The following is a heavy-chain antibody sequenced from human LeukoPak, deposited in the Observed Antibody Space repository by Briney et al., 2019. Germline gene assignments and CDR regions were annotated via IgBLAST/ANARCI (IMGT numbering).Heavy chain of an antibody. CDR2: ISAGGGST. Sequence: GGSLRLSCAASGFTFSNYGMSWVRQAPGKGLEWVSAISAGGGSTYYADSVKGRFTISRDNSKNTLYLQMNSLRAEDTAVYYCAKDARSSSWYYWFDPWGQGTLVTVSS. J-gene: IGHJ5*02. CDR3: AKDARSSSWYYWFDP. V-gene: IGHV3-23*01. CDR1: GFTFSNYG. D-gene: IGHD6-13*01.